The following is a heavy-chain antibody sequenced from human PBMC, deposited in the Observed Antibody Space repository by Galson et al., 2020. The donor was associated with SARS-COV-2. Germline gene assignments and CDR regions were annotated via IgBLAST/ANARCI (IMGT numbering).Heavy chain of an antibody. J-gene: IGHJ6*03. CDR2: ISGSSGGI. CDR1: GFSFSSYV. V-gene: IGHV3-23*01. CDR3: AKGARYCSSTNCFYFYYMDV. D-gene: IGHD2-2*01. Sequence: GGSLRLSCAASGFSFSSYVMSWVRQAPGKGLEWVSSISGSSGGIYYADSVKGRFTISRDNSKDTLYVQMNSLRAEDTAVYYCAKGARYCSSTNCFYFYYMDVWGKGTTVTVSS.